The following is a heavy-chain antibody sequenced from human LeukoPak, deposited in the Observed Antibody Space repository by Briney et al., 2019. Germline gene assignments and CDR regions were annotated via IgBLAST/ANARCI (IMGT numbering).Heavy chain of an antibody. Sequence: GGSLRLSCAASGFTFNDYYMSWIRQAPGKGLEWVSYISSSSSTIYYADSVKGRFTISRDNAKNSLYLQMNSLRAEDTAVYYCARGLEYYYDSSGYPYFDYWGQGTLVTVSS. V-gene: IGHV3-11*04. CDR3: ARGLEYYYDSSGYPYFDY. J-gene: IGHJ4*02. CDR1: GFTFNDYY. D-gene: IGHD3-22*01. CDR2: ISSSSSTI.